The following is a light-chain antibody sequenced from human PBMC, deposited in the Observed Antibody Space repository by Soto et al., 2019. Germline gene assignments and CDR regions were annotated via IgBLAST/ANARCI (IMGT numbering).Light chain of an antibody. J-gene: IGKJ3*01. CDR1: QSISSY. Sequence: DIPMTQSPSSLSASVGDRVTITCRASQSISSYLNWYQQKPGKAPKLLIYAASSLQSGVPSSFSGSGSGTDFTLTISSLQPEDFATYYCQQSYSTPLTFGPGTKVDIK. CDR3: QQSYSTPLT. CDR2: AAS. V-gene: IGKV1-39*01.